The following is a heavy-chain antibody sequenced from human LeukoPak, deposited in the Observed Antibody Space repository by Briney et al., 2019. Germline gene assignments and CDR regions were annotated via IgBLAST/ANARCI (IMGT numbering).Heavy chain of an antibody. J-gene: IGHJ4*02. CDR1: GYTFTSYG. CDR2: ISAYSGDT. Sequence: ASVKVSCKASGYTFTSYGISWVRQAPGQGLEGMGWISAYSGDTNYAQKLQGRVTMTTDTSTSTAYMELRSLRSDDTAVYYCARVGYDYVWGSYTPNYYFDYWGQGTLVTVSS. V-gene: IGHV1-18*01. CDR3: ARVGYDYVWGSYTPNYYFDY. D-gene: IGHD3-16*01.